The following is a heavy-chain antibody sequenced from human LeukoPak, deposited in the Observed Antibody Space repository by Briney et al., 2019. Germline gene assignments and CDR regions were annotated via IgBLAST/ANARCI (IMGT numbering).Heavy chain of an antibody. CDR3: ARATREGYTPLDY. CDR2: TYYGSKWFN. CDR1: GDSVSSNSVV. V-gene: IGHV6-1*01. J-gene: IGHJ4*02. Sequence: SQTLSLTCAISGDSVSSNSVVWNWIRQSPSRGLEWLGRTYYGSKWFNDYAESVKSRITINPDTSKNQFSLQLSSLTPEDTAVYYCARATREGYTPLDYWGQGTLVIVSS. D-gene: IGHD5-24*01.